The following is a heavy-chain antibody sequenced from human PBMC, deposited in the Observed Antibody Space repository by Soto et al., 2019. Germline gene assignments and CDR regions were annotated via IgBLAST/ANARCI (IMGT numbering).Heavy chain of an antibody. CDR3: AKDLSTTIFAFDI. D-gene: IGHD4-4*01. CDR1: GFTFDDYA. Sequence: GGSLRLSCAASGFTFDDYAMHWVRQAPGKGLEWVSGISWNSGSIGYADSVKGRFTISRDNAKNSLYLQMNSLRAEDTALYYCAKDLSTTIFAFDIWGHGTMVTVSS. J-gene: IGHJ3*02. V-gene: IGHV3-9*01. CDR2: ISWNSGSI.